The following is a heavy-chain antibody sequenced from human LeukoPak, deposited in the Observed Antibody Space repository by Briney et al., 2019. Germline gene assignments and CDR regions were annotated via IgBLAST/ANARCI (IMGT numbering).Heavy chain of an antibody. D-gene: IGHD4-17*01. J-gene: IGHJ4*02. CDR3: ARLNGDYPVYFDY. V-gene: IGHV4-59*08. CDR1: GGSISTAY. Sequence: SETLSLTCSASGGSISTAYWSWIRQPPGKGLEWIGNIHYSGITNYNSSLKSRVSISLDTSKNQFSLKLSSVTAADTAVYYCARLNGDYPVYFDYWGQGTLVTVSS. CDR2: IHYSGIT.